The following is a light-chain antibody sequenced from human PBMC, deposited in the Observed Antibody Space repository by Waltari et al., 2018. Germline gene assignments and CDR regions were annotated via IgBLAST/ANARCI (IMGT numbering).Light chain of an antibody. V-gene: IGKV3-20*01. CDR1: QSVSSNY. Sequence: EIVLTQSTGTLSLSPGESATLSCSASQSVSSNYLGWYQQKPGQAPRLLIYGASNRATGVPDRFSGSGSGTAFTLTISRLEPEDFAVYYCQQYGSSPPKYTFGQGTKLEI. CDR2: GAS. J-gene: IGKJ2*01. CDR3: QQYGSSPPKYT.